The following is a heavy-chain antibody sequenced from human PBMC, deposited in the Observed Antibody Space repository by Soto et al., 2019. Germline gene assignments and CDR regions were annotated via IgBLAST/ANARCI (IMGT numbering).Heavy chain of an antibody. CDR3: ASTVNAFISS. Sequence: SETLSLTCAVSSGSISSNKWWTWVRQPPGKGLEWIAEIYHNENNNYNPYHKNRITKSVDKSKNKYNMRQNYVTAADTAVYYCASTVNAFISSWGQGILVTVSS. CDR1: SGSISSNKW. V-gene: IGHV4-4*02. CDR2: IYHNENN. J-gene: IGHJ5*02. D-gene: IGHD3-3*02.